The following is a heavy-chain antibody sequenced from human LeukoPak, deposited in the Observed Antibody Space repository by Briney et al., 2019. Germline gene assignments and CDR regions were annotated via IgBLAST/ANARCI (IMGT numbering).Heavy chain of an antibody. CDR1: GFTFSSYA. J-gene: IGHJ4*02. D-gene: IGHD3-22*01. CDR3: AKDQGHDGSTGGFDS. V-gene: IGHV3-30*18. Sequence: GRSLRLSCAASGFTFSSYAMYWVRQAPDKGLEWVAVISYDGSNKYYADSMKGRFTISRDNSRNTLYLQMNSLRAEDTAVYYCAKDQGHDGSTGGFDSWGQGTLVTVSS. CDR2: ISYDGSNK.